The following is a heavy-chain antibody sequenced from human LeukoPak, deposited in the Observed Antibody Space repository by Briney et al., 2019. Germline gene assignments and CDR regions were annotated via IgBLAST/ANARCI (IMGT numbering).Heavy chain of an antibody. CDR2: ISNTGATA. Sequence: GGSLRLSCAASGSTFSTYAMSWVRQAPGKGLEWVSGISNTGATAYYADSVKGRFTISRDNSKNTLSLQMNSLGDEDTAVYYCEKSQGYFGPWGQGTLVTVSS. D-gene: IGHD3-9*01. CDR3: EKSQGYFGP. V-gene: IGHV3-23*01. CDR1: GSTFSTYA. J-gene: IGHJ5*02.